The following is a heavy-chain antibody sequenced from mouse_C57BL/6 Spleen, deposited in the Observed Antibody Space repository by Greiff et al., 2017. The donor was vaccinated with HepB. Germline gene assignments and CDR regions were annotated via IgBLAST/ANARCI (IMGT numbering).Heavy chain of an antibody. CDR1: GYTFTDYY. Sequence: QVQLKESGAELVRPGASVKLSCKASGYTFTDYYINWVKQRPGQGLEWIARIYPGSGNTYYNEKFKGKATLTAEKSSSTAYMQLSSLTSEDSAVYFCARGHYGNYLHAMDYWGQGTSVTVSS. CDR2: IYPGSGNT. J-gene: IGHJ4*01. D-gene: IGHD2-1*01. V-gene: IGHV1-76*01. CDR3: ARGHYGNYLHAMDY.